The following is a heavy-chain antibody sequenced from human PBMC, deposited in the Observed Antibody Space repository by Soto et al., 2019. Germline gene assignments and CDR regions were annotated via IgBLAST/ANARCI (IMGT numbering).Heavy chain of an antibody. CDR1: GFTFSIYS. CDR2: IMPGSSHI. CDR3: AKGGGSYPFDY. J-gene: IGHJ4*02. Sequence: GGSLRLSCAASGFTFSIYSMNWVRQAPGKGLEWVSYIMPGSSHIFYADSVKGRFTISRDNAKNSLYLQMNSLRAEDTAVYYCAKGGGSYPFDYWGKGTLVTVSS. D-gene: IGHD1-26*01. V-gene: IGHV3-48*01.